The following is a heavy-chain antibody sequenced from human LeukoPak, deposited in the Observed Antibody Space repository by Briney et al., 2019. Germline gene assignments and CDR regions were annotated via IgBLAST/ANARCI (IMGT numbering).Heavy chain of an antibody. D-gene: IGHD3-22*01. Sequence: SQTLSLTCTVSGGSISSGGYYWSWIRQHPGKGLEWIGYIYYSGSTYYNPSLKSRVTISVDTSKNQFSLKLSSVTAADTAVYYCARGARESSGYYWSDYWGQGTLVTVSS. V-gene: IGHV4-31*03. CDR1: GGSISSGGYY. J-gene: IGHJ4*02. CDR2: IYYSGST. CDR3: ARGARESSGYYWSDY.